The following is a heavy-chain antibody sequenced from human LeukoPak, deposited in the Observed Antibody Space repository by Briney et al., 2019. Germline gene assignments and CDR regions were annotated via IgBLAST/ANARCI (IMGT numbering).Heavy chain of an antibody. J-gene: IGHJ3*02. V-gene: IGHV3-21*01. CDR1: GFTFSSYS. D-gene: IGHD6-19*01. CDR3: ASPGYSSGWGAFDI. Sequence: PGGSLRLSCAASGFTFSSYSMNWVRQAPGKGLEWVSSISSSSSYIYYADSVKGRFTISRDNTKNSLYLQMNSLRAEDTAVYYCASPGYSSGWGAFDIWGQGTMVTVSS. CDR2: ISSSSSYI.